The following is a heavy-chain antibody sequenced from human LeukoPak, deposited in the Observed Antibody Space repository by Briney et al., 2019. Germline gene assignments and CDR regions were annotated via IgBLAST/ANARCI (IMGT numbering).Heavy chain of an antibody. J-gene: IGHJ5*02. CDR3: AKDGRKTGTTGWFDP. D-gene: IGHD1-1*01. CDR1: GYTFTSYY. CDR2: INPSGGST. Sequence: ASVKVSCKASGYTFTSYYMHWVRQAPGQGPEWMGIINPSGGSTSYAQKFQGRVTMTRDTSTSTVYMELSSLRSEDTAVYYCAKDGRKTGTTGWFDPWGQGTLVTVSS. V-gene: IGHV1-46*01.